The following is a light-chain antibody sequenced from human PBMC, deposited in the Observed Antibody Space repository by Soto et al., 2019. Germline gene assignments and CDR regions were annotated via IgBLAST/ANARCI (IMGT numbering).Light chain of an antibody. J-gene: IGKJ3*01. V-gene: IGKV1-9*01. Sequence: IQMTQSPSSLSASVGDRVTISCRASQGIISDVAWYQHKPGKAPRLLIDSASTLQSGVPSRFSGRRSGTEFTLTISGLQPEDVATYYCQKFNNYPLTFGPGTKVDIK. CDR2: SAS. CDR1: QGIISD. CDR3: QKFNNYPLT.